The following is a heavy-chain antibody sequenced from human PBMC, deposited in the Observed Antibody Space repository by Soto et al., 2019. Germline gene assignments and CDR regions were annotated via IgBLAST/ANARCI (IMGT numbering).Heavy chain of an antibody. CDR1: GFAFSSYA. D-gene: IGHD6-6*01. CDR3: AKNGYEYSTSSPWFDP. J-gene: IGHJ5*02. V-gene: IGHV3-23*01. Sequence: PGGSLRLSCAASGFAFSSYAMSWVRQAPGKGLEWVSGVSGNGGSTYYADSVKGRFTISRDNSRNTLYLQMNSLRAEDTAIYYCAKNGYEYSTSSPWFDPWGQGTLVTVSS. CDR2: VSGNGGST.